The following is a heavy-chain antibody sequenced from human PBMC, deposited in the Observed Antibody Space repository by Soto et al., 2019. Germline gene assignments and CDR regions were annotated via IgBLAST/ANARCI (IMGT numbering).Heavy chain of an antibody. D-gene: IGHD2-15*01. V-gene: IGHV4-4*02. J-gene: IGHJ3*02. Sequence: QVPLQVSGPGLVKPSGTLSLTCADSAGSISSSNWWSWVRQPPGKGLEWIGYIYHSGSTNYNPSRKSRVTILVGKSRNQFSPKLSVVTAADTAVYYCARAIWYCSGGSCYSDAVDIWGQGTMVTVSS. CDR3: ARAIWYCSGGSCYSDAVDI. CDR2: IYHSGST. CDR1: AGSISSSNW.